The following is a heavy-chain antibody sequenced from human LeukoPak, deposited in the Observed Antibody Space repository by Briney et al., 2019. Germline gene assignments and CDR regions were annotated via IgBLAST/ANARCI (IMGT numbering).Heavy chain of an antibody. D-gene: IGHD6-13*01. CDR1: GGSISSYY. Sequence: SETLSLTCTVSGGSISSYYWSWIRQPPGKGLEWIGYIYYSGSTNYNPSLKSRVTISVDTSKNQFSLKLSSVTAADTAVYYCARVHTSSWYWGNWFDPWGQGTLVTVSS. J-gene: IGHJ5*02. CDR3: ARVHTSSWYWGNWFDP. CDR2: IYYSGST. V-gene: IGHV4-59*01.